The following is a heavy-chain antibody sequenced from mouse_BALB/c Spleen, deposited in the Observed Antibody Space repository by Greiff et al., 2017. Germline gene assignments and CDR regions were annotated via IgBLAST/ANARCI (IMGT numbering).Heavy chain of an antibody. Sequence: QVQLQQSGPELVKPGASVKMSCKASGYTFTDYVISWVKQRTGQGLEWIGEIYPGSGSTSYNEKFKGKATLTADKSSSTAYMQLSSLTSEDSAVYFCARGDWAGMDYYAMDYWGQGTSVTVSS. D-gene: IGHD3-3*01. V-gene: IGHV1-77*01. J-gene: IGHJ4*01. CDR3: ARGDWAGMDYYAMDY. CDR1: GYTFTDYV. CDR2: IYPGSGST.